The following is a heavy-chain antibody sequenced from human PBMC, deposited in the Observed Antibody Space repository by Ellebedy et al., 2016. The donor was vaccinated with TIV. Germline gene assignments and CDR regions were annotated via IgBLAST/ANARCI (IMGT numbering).Heavy chain of an antibody. CDR1: GGSLTGYY. V-gene: IGHV4-59*01. D-gene: IGHD2-15*01. Sequence: GSLRLSCSVSGGSLTGYYWSWIRQSQGKGLEWIGNISSTGTTTYNPPLRSRVTIVAVDTSDYEFSLKLTSVTAADPALYFCTKDPGGGRWGYFASWGQGILVTVSS. J-gene: IGHJ5*02. CDR2: ISSTGTT. CDR3: TKDPGGGRWGYFAS.